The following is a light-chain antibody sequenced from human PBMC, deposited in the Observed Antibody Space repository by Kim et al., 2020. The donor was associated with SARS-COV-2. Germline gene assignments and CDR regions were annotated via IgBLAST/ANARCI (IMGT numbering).Light chain of an antibody. CDR2: DVS. CDR1: SSDVGGYSY. CDR3: SSYTSTYTRV. V-gene: IGLV2-14*03. Sequence: QSALTQPASVSGSPGQSITISCTGSSSDVGGYSYVSWYQQHPGKAPKVMIYDVSNRPSGVSNRFSGSKSGNTASLTISGLQAEDEADYYCSSYTSTYTRVFGTGTKVTVL. J-gene: IGLJ1*01.